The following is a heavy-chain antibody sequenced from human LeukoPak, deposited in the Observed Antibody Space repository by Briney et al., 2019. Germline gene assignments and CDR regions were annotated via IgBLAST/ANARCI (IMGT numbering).Heavy chain of an antibody. D-gene: IGHD3-10*01. V-gene: IGHV3-23*01. J-gene: IGHJ4*02. Sequence: PGGSLRLSCSASGFTFSSYEMNWVRQAPGKGLEWVSVISGSGGATYYADSVKGRFTISRDNSKNTLCLQMNSLRAEDTAVYYCARAAMVRGVDYFDSWGQGTLVTVSS. CDR2: ISGSGGAT. CDR3: ARAAMVRGVDYFDS. CDR1: GFTFSSYE.